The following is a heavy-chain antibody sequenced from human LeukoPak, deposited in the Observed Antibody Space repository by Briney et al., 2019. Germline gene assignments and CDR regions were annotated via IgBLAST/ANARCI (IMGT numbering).Heavy chain of an antibody. Sequence: SETLSLTCAVYGGSFSGYYWSWIRQPPGKGLEWIGEINHSGSTNYNPSLKSRVTISVDTSKNQFSLKLSSVTAADTAVYYCARLAIRPYNWFDPWGQGTLVTVSS. CDR3: ARLAIRPYNWFDP. CDR2: INHSGST. D-gene: IGHD2-2*02. V-gene: IGHV4-34*01. J-gene: IGHJ5*02. CDR1: GGSFSGYY.